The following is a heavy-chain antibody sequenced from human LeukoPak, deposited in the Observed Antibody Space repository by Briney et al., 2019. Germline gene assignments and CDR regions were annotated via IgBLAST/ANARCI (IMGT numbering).Heavy chain of an antibody. J-gene: IGHJ4*02. V-gene: IGHV4-59*01. Sequence: SETLSLTCTVSGGSISSYYWSWIRQPPGKGLEWIGYIYYSGSTNYNPSLKSRVTISVDTSKNQFSLKPSSVTAADTAVYYCARGGSYDFWSGSEPFDYWGQGTLVTVSS. CDR1: GGSISSYY. CDR3: ARGGSYDFWSGSEPFDY. CDR2: IYYSGST. D-gene: IGHD3-3*01.